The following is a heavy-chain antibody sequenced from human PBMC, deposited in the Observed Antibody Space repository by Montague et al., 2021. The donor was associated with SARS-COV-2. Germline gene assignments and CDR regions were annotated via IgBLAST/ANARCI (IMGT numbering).Heavy chain of an antibody. V-gene: IGHV4-39*01. Sequence: SETLSLTCTVSICSSTYYWAWLRQPPGKGLEWIGSIYPGGKMFYNSSLKSRVTMSIDTSENQFSLNLDSVTAADTAVYYCARHSGGSEVSGLDYWGQGTLVTVSS. CDR2: IYPGGKM. J-gene: IGHJ4*02. CDR3: ARHSGGSEVSGLDY. D-gene: IGHD3-10*01. CDR1: ICSSTYY.